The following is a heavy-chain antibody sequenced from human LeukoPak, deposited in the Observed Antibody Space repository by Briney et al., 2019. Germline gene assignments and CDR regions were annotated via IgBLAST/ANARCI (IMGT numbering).Heavy chain of an antibody. CDR3: ARSPQLLASSPNIVGANFDY. Sequence: GGSLRLSCAASGFTFSSYAMHGVRQAPGRGLEWVAVISYDGSNKYYADSVKGRFTISRDNSKNTLYLQMNSLRAEDTAVYYCARSPQLLASSPNIVGANFDYWGQGTLVTVSS. CDR1: GFTFSSYA. CDR2: ISYDGSNK. V-gene: IGHV3-30*04. D-gene: IGHD1-26*01. J-gene: IGHJ4*02.